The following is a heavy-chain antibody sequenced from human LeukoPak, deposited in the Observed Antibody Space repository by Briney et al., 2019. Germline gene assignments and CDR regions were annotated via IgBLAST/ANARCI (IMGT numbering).Heavy chain of an antibody. CDR3: ARFDRLGSYDILTGYYSFDY. J-gene: IGHJ4*02. CDR2: INHSGST. CDR1: GGSFSGYF. Sequence: NPSETLSLTCAVYGGSFSGYFWSWIRQPPGKGLEWIGEINHSGSTNCNPSLKSRVTISVDTSKNQFSLQLSSVTAADTAVYYCARFDRLGSYDILTGYYSFDYWGQGTLVTVSS. V-gene: IGHV4-34*01. D-gene: IGHD3-9*01.